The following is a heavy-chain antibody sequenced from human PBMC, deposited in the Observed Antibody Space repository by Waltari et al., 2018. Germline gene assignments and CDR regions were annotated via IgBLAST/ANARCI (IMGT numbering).Heavy chain of an antibody. Sequence: EVQLVESGGGLVKPGGSLRLSCAASGFTFSSYNMNWVRQAPGKGLEWVSSISSTSSYIYYADSVKGRFIISRDNAKNSLYLQMNSLRAEDTAVYYCARDLWYSSGSGGFDYRGQGTLVTVSS. D-gene: IGHD6-19*01. V-gene: IGHV3-21*01. CDR2: ISSTSSYI. J-gene: IGHJ4*02. CDR1: GFTFSSYN. CDR3: ARDLWYSSGSGGFDY.